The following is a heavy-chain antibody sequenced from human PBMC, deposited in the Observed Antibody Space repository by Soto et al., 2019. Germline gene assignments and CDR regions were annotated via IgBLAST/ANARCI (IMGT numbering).Heavy chain of an antibody. Sequence: PSETLSLTCTVSGGSISSGGYYWSWIRQHPGKGLEWIGYIYYSGSTYYNPSLKSRVTISVDTSKNQFSLKLSSVTAADTAVYYCARALITIFGVVNGMDVWGQGTTVTVSS. D-gene: IGHD3-3*01. J-gene: IGHJ6*02. CDR1: GGSISSGGYY. V-gene: IGHV4-31*03. CDR2: IYYSGST. CDR3: ARALITIFGVVNGMDV.